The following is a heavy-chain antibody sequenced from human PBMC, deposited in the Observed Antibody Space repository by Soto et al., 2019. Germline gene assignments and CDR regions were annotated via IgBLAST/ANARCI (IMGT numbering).Heavy chain of an antibody. D-gene: IGHD6-19*01. J-gene: IGHJ4*02. CDR1: GDSISSSSYY. CDR3: ARQFPRCAVAGEVFDY. Sequence: QLQLQESGPGLVKPSETLSLTCTVSGDSISSSSYYWGWIRHPPGKGLEWIGAIQSSGNTYYNPSLKRRLAISVHSAKNQFSLKLRSVTAAHTAMYYGARQFPRCAVAGEVFDYWGQGTLATVSS. V-gene: IGHV4-39*01. CDR2: IQSSGNT.